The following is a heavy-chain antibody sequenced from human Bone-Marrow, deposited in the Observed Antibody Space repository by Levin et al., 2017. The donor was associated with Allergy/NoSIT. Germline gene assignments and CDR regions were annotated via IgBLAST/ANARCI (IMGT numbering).Heavy chain of an antibody. Sequence: GGSLRLSCTISGFIFADYAMNWVRQAPGRGLEWVSSLDGSSGKTHYADAVKGRFTISREYSKNTLFLQMNSLRVEDTARYYCARRNDFWSRTHGGYYFFMDVWGKGTTVTVSS. CDR2: LDGSSGKT. CDR1: GFIFADYA. J-gene: IGHJ6*03. D-gene: IGHD3-3*01. CDR3: ARRNDFWSRTHGGYYFFMDV. V-gene: IGHV3-23*01.